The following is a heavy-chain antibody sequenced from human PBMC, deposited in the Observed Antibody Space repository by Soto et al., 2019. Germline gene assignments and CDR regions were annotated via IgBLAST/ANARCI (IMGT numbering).Heavy chain of an antibody. CDR1: GFTFSSYA. CDR3: AKYAGLSPGVRYNFDY. V-gene: IGHV3-23*01. D-gene: IGHD1-1*01. J-gene: IGHJ4*02. Sequence: GGSLRLSCVASGFTFSSYAMSWVRQTSGKGLEWVSTISGSDGATYYAYSVKGRFTISGDNSRNTLYLQMNSLRAEDSAIYYCAKYAGLSPGVRYNFDYWGPGTLVTVSS. CDR2: ISGSDGAT.